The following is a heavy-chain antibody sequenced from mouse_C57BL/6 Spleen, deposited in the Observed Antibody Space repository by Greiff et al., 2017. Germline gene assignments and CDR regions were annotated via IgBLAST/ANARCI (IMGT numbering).Heavy chain of an antibody. V-gene: IGHV1-26*01. Sequence: EVQLQQSGPELVKPGASVKISCKASGYTFTDSYMNWVKQSPGKSLEWIGDINPNDGGTSYNQKFKGKATLTVDKSSSTAYMELRSLTSEDSAVYYCARDGSSYWYFAVWGTGTTVTVSS. CDR2: INPNDGGT. CDR1: GYTFTDSY. J-gene: IGHJ1*03. D-gene: IGHD1-1*01. CDR3: ARDGSSYWYFAV.